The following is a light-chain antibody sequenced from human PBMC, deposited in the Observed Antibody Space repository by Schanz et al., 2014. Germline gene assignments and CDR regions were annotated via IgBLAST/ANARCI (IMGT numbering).Light chain of an antibody. CDR3: QKYDGAPWT. CDR2: STS. Sequence: EIVLTQSPGTLSLSPGERATLSCRASQSVSNNLAWYQQKPGQAPRLLIYSTSSRATGIPDRFSGSGSGTDFTLTISSLQPEDVATYYCQKYDGAPWTFGQGTRVEVK. V-gene: IGKV3-20*01. CDR1: QSVSNN. J-gene: IGKJ1*01.